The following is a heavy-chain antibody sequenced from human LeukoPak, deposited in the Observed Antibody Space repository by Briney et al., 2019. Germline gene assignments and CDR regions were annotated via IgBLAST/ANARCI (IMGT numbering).Heavy chain of an antibody. CDR3: ARESNYYDSSGYYYAGGSYYYYYMDV. J-gene: IGHJ6*03. V-gene: IGHV4-59*01. D-gene: IGHD3-22*01. CDR1: GGSISSYY. Sequence: PSETLTLTCTVSGGSISSYYWSWIRQPPGEGLEWIGYIYYSGSTNYNPSLKSRVTISVDTSKNQFSLKLSSVTAADTAVYYCARESNYYDSSGYYYAGGSYYYYYMDVWGKGTTVTVSS. CDR2: IYYSGST.